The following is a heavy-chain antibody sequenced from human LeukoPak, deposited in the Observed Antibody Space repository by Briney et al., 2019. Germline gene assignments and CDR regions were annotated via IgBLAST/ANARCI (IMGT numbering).Heavy chain of an antibody. CDR1: GGSFSGYY. V-gene: IGHV4-34*01. J-gene: IGHJ6*02. Sequence: SETLSLTCAVYGGSFSGYYWSWIRQPPGKGLEWIGESNHSGSTNYNPSLKSRVTISVDTSKNQFSLKLSSVTAADTAVYYCARGDYCSSTSCYMGYYYYYGMDVWGQGTTVTVSS. CDR2: SNHSGST. CDR3: ARGDYCSSTSCYMGYYYYYGMDV. D-gene: IGHD2-2*02.